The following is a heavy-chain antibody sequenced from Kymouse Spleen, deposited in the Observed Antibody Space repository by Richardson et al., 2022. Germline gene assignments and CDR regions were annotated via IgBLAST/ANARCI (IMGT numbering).Heavy chain of an antibody. CDR2: ISYDGSNK. J-gene: IGHJ6*02. D-gene: IGHD3-10*01. CDR1: GFTFSSYG. Sequence: QVQLVESGGGVVQPGRSLRLSCAASGFTFSSYGMHWVRQAPGKGLEWVAVISYDGSNKYYADSVKGRFTISRDNSKNTLYLQMNSLRAEDTAVYYCAKEGLLWFGELPNWYGMDVWGQGTTVTVSS. CDR3: AKEGLLWFGELPNWYGMDV. V-gene: IGHV3-30*18.